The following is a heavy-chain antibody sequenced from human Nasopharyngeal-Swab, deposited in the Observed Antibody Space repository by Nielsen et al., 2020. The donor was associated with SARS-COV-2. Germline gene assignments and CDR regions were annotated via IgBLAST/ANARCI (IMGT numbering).Heavy chain of an antibody. CDR1: GFTFSDYY. J-gene: IGHJ4*02. V-gene: IGHV3-11*04. CDR2: ISSSGSTI. Sequence: GESLKISCAASGFTFSDYYMSWIRQAPGKGLEWVSYISSSGSTIYYADSVKGRFTISRDNAKNSLYLQMNSLRAEDTAVYYCARGGASVVPTDYWGQGTLVTVSS. D-gene: IGHD2-2*01. CDR3: ARGGASVVPTDY.